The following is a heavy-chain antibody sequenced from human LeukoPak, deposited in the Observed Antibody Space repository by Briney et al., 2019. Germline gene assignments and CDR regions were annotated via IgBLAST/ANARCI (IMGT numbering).Heavy chain of an antibody. D-gene: IGHD6-19*01. CDR1: RYTFTGYY. J-gene: IGHJ1*01. CDR2: INPNSGGT. Sequence: GASVKVSCKASRYTFTGYYMHWVRQAPGQGLEWMGWINPNSGGTNYAQKFQGRVTMTRDTSITTAYMELSRLRSDDTAVYYCAQSPIAVAGTGRYFQHWGQGTLVTVSS. V-gene: IGHV1-2*02. CDR3: AQSPIAVAGTGRYFQH.